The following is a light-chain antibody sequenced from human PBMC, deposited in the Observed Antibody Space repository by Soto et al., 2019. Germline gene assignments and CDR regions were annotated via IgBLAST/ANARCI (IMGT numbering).Light chain of an antibody. J-gene: IGKJ1*01. CDR3: QQYNSYWT. V-gene: IGKV1-5*01. CDR1: QSIMSW. CDR2: DAC. Sequence: DIQMTQSPSTLSASVGDRVTITCRSTQSIMSWLAWYQQKPGKAPMLLIYDACRLESGVPSRFSGSGSGTEFTLTISSLQHDDLASYCFQQYNSYWTFGQGTKVDIK.